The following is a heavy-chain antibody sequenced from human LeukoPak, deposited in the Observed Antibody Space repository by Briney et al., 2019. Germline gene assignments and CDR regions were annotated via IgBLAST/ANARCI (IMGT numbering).Heavy chain of an antibody. CDR3: ARGEVYYYDSSGYYWE. V-gene: IGHV4-34*01. Sequence: SETLSLTCAVYGESFSGYYWSWIRQPPGKGLEWIGEINHSGSTNYNPSLKSRVTISVDTSKNQFSLKLSSVTAADTAVYYCARGEVYYYDSSGYYWEWGQGTLVTVSS. CDR1: GESFSGYY. CDR2: INHSGST. J-gene: IGHJ4*02. D-gene: IGHD3-22*01.